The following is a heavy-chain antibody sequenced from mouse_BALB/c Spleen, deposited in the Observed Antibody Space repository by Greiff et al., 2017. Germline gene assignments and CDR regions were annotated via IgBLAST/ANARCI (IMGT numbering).Heavy chain of an antibody. J-gene: IGHJ4*01. CDR2: IYPSDSYT. D-gene: IGHD2-1*01. Sequence: QVQLQQPGAELVRPGASVKLSCKASGYTFTSYWINWVKQRPGQGLEWIGNIYPSDSYTNYNQKFKDKATLTVDKSSSTAYMQLSSPTSEDSAVYYCTRSDYGNYGYAMDYWGQGTSVTVSS. CDR1: GYTFTSYW. V-gene: IGHV1-69*02. CDR3: TRSDYGNYGYAMDY.